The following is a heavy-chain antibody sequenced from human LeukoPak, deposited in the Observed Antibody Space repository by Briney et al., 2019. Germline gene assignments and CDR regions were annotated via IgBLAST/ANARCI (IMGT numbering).Heavy chain of an antibody. D-gene: IGHD3-10*01. CDR1: GFTFSSYA. Sequence: GGSLRLSCAASGFTFSSYAMSWVRQAPGKGLEWGSAISGNGGTTYYADSVKGRFTISRDNSKNTLYLQMNSLRAEDTAVYYCAKPRDYYGPFAYWGQGTLVTVSS. V-gene: IGHV3-23*01. J-gene: IGHJ4*02. CDR3: AKPRDYYGPFAY. CDR2: ISGNGGTT.